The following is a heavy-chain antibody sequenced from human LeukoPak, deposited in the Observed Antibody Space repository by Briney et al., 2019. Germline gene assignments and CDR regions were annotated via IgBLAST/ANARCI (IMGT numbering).Heavy chain of an antibody. CDR3: ARSGIAAAGTSFDI. D-gene: IGHD6-13*01. CDR1: GGTSSSYA. CDR2: IIPIFSTA. Sequence: GSPVKFSARASGGTSSSYATGGGRQPPGQGLDGMGGIIPIFSTANYAQKFQGRVTITADESTSTAYMELSSLRSEDTAVYYCARSGIAAAGTSFDIWGQGTMVTVSS. J-gene: IGHJ3*02. V-gene: IGHV1-69*01.